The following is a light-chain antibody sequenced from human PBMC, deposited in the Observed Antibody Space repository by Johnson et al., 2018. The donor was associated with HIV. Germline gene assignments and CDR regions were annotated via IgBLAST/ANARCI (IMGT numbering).Light chain of an antibody. J-gene: IGLJ1*01. CDR3: GTWDTSLSAFV. CDR1: SSNIGNNY. Sequence: QSVLTQPPSVSAAPGQKVTISCSGSSSNIGNNYVSWYQQLPGTAPKLLIYDNNKRPSGIPDRFSGFKSGTSATLGITGLQTGDEADYYCGTWDTSLSAFVFGTGTKVNVL. V-gene: IGLV1-51*01. CDR2: DNN.